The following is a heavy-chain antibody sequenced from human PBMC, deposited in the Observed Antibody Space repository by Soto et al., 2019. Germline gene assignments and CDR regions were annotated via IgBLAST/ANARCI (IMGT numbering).Heavy chain of an antibody. D-gene: IGHD3-16*01. J-gene: IGHJ6*02. CDR1: GFTFSSDA. CDR2: ISGSGGIT. V-gene: IGHV3-23*01. CDR3: AKGITDTGGHYYYSMDV. Sequence: GGSLRLSCGASGFTFSSDAMSWFRQAPGKGLDWVSVISGSGGITYSADSEKGRFTISRDNSPNILYLQMNSLRAEHTALYYCAKGITDTGGHYYYSMDVWGQGTAVTVSS.